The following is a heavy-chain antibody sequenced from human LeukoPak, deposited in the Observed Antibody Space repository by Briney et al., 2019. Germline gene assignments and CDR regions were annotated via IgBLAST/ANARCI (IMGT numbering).Heavy chain of an antibody. CDR3: ARGRIKRGPRIDGDNWFDS. D-gene: IGHD1-14*01. V-gene: IGHV1-3*01. Sequence: ASVKVSCKASGYTFTNYAMHWLRQAPGQRLEWMGWINAGNGNTKYSQKIQGRVTINRDTSASTAYMELSSLRSEDTAVYYCARGRIKRGPRIDGDNWFDSWGQGTLVTVSS. J-gene: IGHJ5*01. CDR2: INAGNGNT. CDR1: GYTFTNYA.